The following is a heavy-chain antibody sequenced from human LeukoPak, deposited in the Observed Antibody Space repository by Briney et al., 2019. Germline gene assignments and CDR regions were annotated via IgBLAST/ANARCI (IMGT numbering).Heavy chain of an antibody. Sequence: SETLSLTCTVPGGSISSGDYYWSWIRQPPGKGLEWIGYIYYSGSTYYNPSLKSRVTISVDTSKNQFSLKLTSVTAADTAVYYCARGRLPGIAAAGKKFDYWGQGTLVTVSS. D-gene: IGHD6-13*01. CDR3: ARGRLPGIAAAGKKFDY. J-gene: IGHJ4*02. CDR1: GGSISSGDYY. CDR2: IYYSGST. V-gene: IGHV4-30-4*08.